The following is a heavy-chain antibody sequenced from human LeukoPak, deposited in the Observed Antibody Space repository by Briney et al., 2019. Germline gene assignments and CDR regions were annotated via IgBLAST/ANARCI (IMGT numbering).Heavy chain of an antibody. D-gene: IGHD2-21*02. Sequence: PGGSLRLSCAASGFTFSSYGMHWVRQAPGKGLEWVAFIRYDGSNKYYADSVKGRFTISRGNSKNTLYLQMNSLRAEDTAVYYCANEIREGDFPLYWGQGTLVTVSS. V-gene: IGHV3-30*02. CDR3: ANEIREGDFPLY. J-gene: IGHJ4*02. CDR1: GFTFSSYG. CDR2: IRYDGSNK.